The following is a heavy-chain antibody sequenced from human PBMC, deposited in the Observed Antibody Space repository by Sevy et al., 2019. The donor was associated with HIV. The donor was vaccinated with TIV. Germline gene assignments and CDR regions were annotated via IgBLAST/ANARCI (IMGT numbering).Heavy chain of an antibody. CDR2: ISGSGGST. J-gene: IGHJ4*02. D-gene: IGHD2-15*01. Sequence: GGSLRLSCAASGFTFSSYAMSWVRQAPGKGLEWVSAISGSGGSTYYADSVKGRFTISRDNSKNTLYLQMNSLRAEDTAVYYGAKVGAASGTFDYWGQGTLVTVSS. V-gene: IGHV3-23*01. CDR3: AKVGAASGTFDY. CDR1: GFTFSSYA.